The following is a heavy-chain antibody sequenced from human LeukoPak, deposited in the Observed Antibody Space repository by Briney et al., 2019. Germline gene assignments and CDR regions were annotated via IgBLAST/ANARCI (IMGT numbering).Heavy chain of an antibody. CDR1: GYTFTANY. V-gene: IGHV1-2*02. D-gene: IGHD2-2*01. J-gene: IGHJ4*02. CDR3: ARGSGTSWFDY. Sequence: ASVKVSCKASGYTFTANYMHWVRQAPGQGLEWMGWINPRSGGTNYGEKFRGRVIMTRDTSITTAYMELSSLRFDDTAVYYCARGSGTSWFDYWGQGTLVTVSS. CDR2: INPRSGGT.